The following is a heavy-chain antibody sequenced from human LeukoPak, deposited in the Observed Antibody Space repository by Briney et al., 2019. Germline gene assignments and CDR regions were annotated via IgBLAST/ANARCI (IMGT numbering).Heavy chain of an antibody. CDR1: GFTVSSNY. CDR2: IYSGGST. V-gene: IGHV3-66*01. D-gene: IGHD2-15*01. CDR3: AAPGRYCSGGSCSTVKYFQH. Sequence: PGGSLRLSCAASGFTVSSNYMSWVRQAPGKGLEWVSVIYSGGSTYYADSVKGRFTISRDNSKSTLYLQMNSLRAEDTAVYYCAAPGRYCSGGSCSTVKYFQHWGQGTLVTVSS. J-gene: IGHJ1*01.